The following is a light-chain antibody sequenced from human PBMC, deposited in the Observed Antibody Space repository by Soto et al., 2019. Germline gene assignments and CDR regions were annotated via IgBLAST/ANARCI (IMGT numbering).Light chain of an antibody. Sequence: IQLTQSPSSLSASVGDRVTVTCRASDDITNYLAWYQQKAGKAPKLLIYDASTLYIGVPSRFSGSGSGNDFTLTISGLQPDDFATYYCQELSSYPSTFGGGTKVEIK. V-gene: IGKV1-9*01. J-gene: IGKJ4*01. CDR2: DAS. CDR3: QELSSYPST. CDR1: DDITNY.